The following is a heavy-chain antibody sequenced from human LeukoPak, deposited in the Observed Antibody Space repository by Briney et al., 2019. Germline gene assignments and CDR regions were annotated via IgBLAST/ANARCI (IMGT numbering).Heavy chain of an antibody. CDR1: GFTFSNYW. CDR2: ISGSGETT. Sequence: GGSLRLSCAASGFTFSNYWMHWVRQAPGKGLEWVSAISGSGETTYYADSVKGRFTISRDNSKNTLYLQMNSLRAEDTAIYYCALLNYYGSGSYAYWGQGTLVTVSS. V-gene: IGHV3-23*01. J-gene: IGHJ4*02. D-gene: IGHD3-10*01. CDR3: ALLNYYGSGSYAY.